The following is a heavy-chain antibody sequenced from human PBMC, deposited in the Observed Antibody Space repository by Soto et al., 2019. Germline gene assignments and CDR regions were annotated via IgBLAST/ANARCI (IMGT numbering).Heavy chain of an antibody. D-gene: IGHD6-19*01. CDR1: GFTFTTYA. V-gene: IGHV3-23*01. J-gene: IGHJ4*02. CDR3: AKEALTVAGNNFDA. Sequence: EIELLESGGGLVQPGGSLRLSCAASGFTFTTYAMGWVRQAPGKRLEWVPSISGSGAGTFYADSVKGRFTISRDNAKKMVTLKMNGLRADDTAVYYCAKEALTVAGNNFDAWGQGTMVTVSS. CDR2: ISGSGAGT.